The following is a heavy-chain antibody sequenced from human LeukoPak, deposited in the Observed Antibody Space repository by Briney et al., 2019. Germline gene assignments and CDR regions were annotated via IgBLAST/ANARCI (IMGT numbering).Heavy chain of an antibody. Sequence: AGGTLTLSCTASGFAFSTYGKFWVRKPPRKGLGLASQGTPERTSTTYGDPAQDRFTATRDNTTNALHLQMNRLRVADTPVCYFARGTAITAGIDFWGQGTLVTVSS. V-gene: IGHV3-74*01. CDR2: GTPERTST. CDR3: ARGTAITAGIDF. CDR1: GFAFSTYG. J-gene: IGHJ4*02. D-gene: IGHD6-19*01.